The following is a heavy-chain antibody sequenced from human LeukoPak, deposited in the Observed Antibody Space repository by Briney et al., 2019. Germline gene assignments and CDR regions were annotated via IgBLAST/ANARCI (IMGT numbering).Heavy chain of an antibody. D-gene: IGHD2-15*01. CDR1: GFTFSSYS. V-gene: IGHV3-21*01. J-gene: IGHJ4*02. Sequence: GGSLRLSCAASGFTFSSYSMNWVRQAPGKGLEWVSSISSSSSYIYYADSVKGRFTISRDNAKNSLYLQMNSLRAEDTAVYYCAKEGPRYCSGGSCYYLDYWGQGTLVTVSS. CDR2: ISSSSSYI. CDR3: AKEGPRYCSGGSCYYLDY.